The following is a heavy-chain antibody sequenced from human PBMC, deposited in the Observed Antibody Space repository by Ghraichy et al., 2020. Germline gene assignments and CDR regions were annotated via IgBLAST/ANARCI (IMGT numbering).Heavy chain of an antibody. CDR1: GFTFSSYG. CDR2: IWHDGSIQ. J-gene: IGHJ4*02. V-gene: IGHV3-33*01. D-gene: IGHD6-19*01. Sequence: GGSLRLSCAASGFTFSSYGMHWVRQAPGKGLEWVGVIWHDGSIQYYADSVKGRFTISRDNSKNTLYLQMNSLRAEDMAVYYCARVGYSSGWYRLDSWGQGTLVTVSS. CDR3: ARVGYSSGWYRLDS.